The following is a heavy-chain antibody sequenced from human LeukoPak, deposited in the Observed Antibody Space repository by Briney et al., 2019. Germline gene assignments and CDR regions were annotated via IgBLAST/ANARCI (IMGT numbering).Heavy chain of an antibody. Sequence: KPSETLTLTCTVSGRPITSNSYSGGRIRQPPGKGLQCIVTLSHAGTNYYNPSLKSRVTMPVDRSKTQFSLKLTSVRATDPTVFYCARLRGGVQLWGEWGQGTLVTVSS. V-gene: IGHV4-39*01. CDR1: GRPITSNSYS. D-gene: IGHD5-18*01. CDR3: ARLRGGVQLWGE. CDR2: LSHAGTN. J-gene: IGHJ4*02.